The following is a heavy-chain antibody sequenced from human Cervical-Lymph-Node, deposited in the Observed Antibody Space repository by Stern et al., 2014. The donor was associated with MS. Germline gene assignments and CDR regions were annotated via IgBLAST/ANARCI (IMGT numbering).Heavy chain of an antibody. D-gene: IGHD2-2*01. V-gene: IGHV3-30*01. Sequence: VQLVESGGGVVPPGRSLRLSCAASGFTFSSYVMHWVRQAPGKGLEWVAVISYDGSNKYYADSVKGRFTNSRDNSKNTLYLQMNSLRDEDTAVYYCARDRNVVATYVFDIWGQGTMVTVSS. J-gene: IGHJ3*02. CDR1: GFTFSSYV. CDR3: ARDRNVVATYVFDI. CDR2: ISYDGSNK.